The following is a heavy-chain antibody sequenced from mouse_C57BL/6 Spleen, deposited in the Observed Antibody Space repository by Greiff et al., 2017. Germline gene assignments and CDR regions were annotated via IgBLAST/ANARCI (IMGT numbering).Heavy chain of an antibody. D-gene: IGHD2-3*01. CDR2: INPGSGGT. CDR1: GYAFTNYL. CDR3: ARAGRGGYYAFDY. Sequence: QVQLQQSGAELVRPGTSVKVSCKASGYAFTNYLIEWVKQRPGQGLEWIGVINPGSGGTNYNEKFKGKATLTADKSSSTAYMQLSSLTSEDSAVYFCARAGRGGYYAFDYWGQGTTLTVSS. V-gene: IGHV1-54*01. J-gene: IGHJ2*01.